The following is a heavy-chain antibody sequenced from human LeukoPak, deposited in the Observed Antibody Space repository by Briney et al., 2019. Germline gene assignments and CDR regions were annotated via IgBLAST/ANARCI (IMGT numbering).Heavy chain of an antibody. CDR3: ASDKGYSNNYLDY. CDR2: IYYSGST. CDR1: GGSISTTGYY. Sequence: SSETLSLTCTVSGGSISTTGYYWAWIRQPPGKGLEWIASIYYSGSTYYNSSLKSRVTISVDTSRNQFSLKLSSVTAADTALYYCASDKGYSNNYLDYWGQGTLVTVSS. V-gene: IGHV4-39*01. D-gene: IGHD6-13*01. J-gene: IGHJ4*01.